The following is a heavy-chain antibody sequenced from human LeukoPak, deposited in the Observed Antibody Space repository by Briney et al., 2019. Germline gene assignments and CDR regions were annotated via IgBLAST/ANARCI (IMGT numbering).Heavy chain of an antibody. Sequence: SGGSLRLSCAASGFPFSTYTMNWVCQAPGKGLEWVSSISSSSSYIYYADSMKGRFTISRDNAKNSLYLQMNNLRAEDTAVYYCARDRRYFDTGGLGGPDYWGQGTLVTVSS. J-gene: IGHJ4*02. D-gene: IGHD2-8*02. CDR3: ARDRRYFDTGGLGGPDY. V-gene: IGHV3-21*01. CDR2: ISSSSSYI. CDR1: GFPFSTYT.